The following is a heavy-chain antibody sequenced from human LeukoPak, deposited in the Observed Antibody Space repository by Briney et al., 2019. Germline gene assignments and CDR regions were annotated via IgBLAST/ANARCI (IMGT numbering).Heavy chain of an antibody. Sequence: SGTLSLTCAVSGGSISSSSSYYWGWIRQPPGEGLEWIGTIYYSGNTYYNPSLKSRVIISVDTSNNQFSLKLSSVTAADTAVYFCARSRHYGSGSYPLYSGMDVWGQGTTVTVSS. CDR1: GGSISSSSSYY. V-gene: IGHV4-39*01. J-gene: IGHJ6*02. CDR2: IYYSGNT. D-gene: IGHD3-10*01. CDR3: ARSRHYGSGSYPLYSGMDV.